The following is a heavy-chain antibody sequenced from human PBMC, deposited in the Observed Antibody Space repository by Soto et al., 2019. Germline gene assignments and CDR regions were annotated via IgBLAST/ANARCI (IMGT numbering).Heavy chain of an antibody. Sequence: PXVSLRLSCAASDFTFSTYGMHWVRQAPGKGLEWVAVISYDVSNKYYADSVKGRFTISRDKSKNTLHLQMNSLRVEDTAVYYCAKGQSAFWSGSENYYSGLDVWGQGTTVTVSS. CDR2: ISYDVSNK. J-gene: IGHJ6*02. CDR3: AKGQSAFWSGSENYYSGLDV. CDR1: DFTFSTYG. D-gene: IGHD3-3*01. V-gene: IGHV3-30*18.